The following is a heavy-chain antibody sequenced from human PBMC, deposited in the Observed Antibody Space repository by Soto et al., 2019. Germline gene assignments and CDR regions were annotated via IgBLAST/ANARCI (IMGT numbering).Heavy chain of an antibody. CDR2: IYYSGST. J-gene: IGHJ4*02. V-gene: IGHV4-30-4*01. Sequence: SETLSLTCTVSGGSISSGDYYWSWIRQPPGKGLEWIGYIYYSGSTYYNPSLKSRVTISVDTSKNQFSLKLSSVTAADTAVYYCARGRYDILTGYKYDYWGQGTLVTVSS. CDR3: ARGRYDILTGYKYDY. CDR1: GGSISSGDYY. D-gene: IGHD3-9*01.